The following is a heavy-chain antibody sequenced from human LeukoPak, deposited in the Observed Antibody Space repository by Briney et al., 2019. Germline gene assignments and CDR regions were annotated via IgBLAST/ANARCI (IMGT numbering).Heavy chain of an antibody. D-gene: IGHD2-15*01. J-gene: IGHJ5*02. CDR2: NSGGTT. V-gene: IGHV3-23*01. Sequence: GGSLRLSCVASGFTFRTYAMSWVRQAPGKGLEWVSGNSGGTTYYADSVKGRFTISRDNAKNSLYLQMNSLRAEDTAVYYCARGVVVLAATPPWFDPWGQGTLVTVFS. CDR3: ARGVVVLAATPPWFDP. CDR1: GFTFRTYA.